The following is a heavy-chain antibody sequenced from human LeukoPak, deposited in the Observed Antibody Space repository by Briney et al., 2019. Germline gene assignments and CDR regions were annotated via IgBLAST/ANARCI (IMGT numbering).Heavy chain of an antibody. CDR3: ARAGGYSSGGPPDDY. D-gene: IGHD6-19*01. CDR1: GGTFSSYA. J-gene: IGHJ4*02. Sequence: ASVKVSCKASGGTFSSYAISWVRQAPGQGLEWMGWISAYNGNTNYAQKLQGRVTMTTDTSTSTAYMELRSLRSDDTAVYYCARAGGYSSGGPPDDYWGQGTLVTVSS. V-gene: IGHV1-18*01. CDR2: ISAYNGNT.